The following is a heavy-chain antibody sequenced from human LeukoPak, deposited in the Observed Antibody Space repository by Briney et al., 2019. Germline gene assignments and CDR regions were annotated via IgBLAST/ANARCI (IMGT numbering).Heavy chain of an antibody. J-gene: IGHJ4*02. CDR3: ARGVDYGDYHFDY. CDR2: IIPILGIA. Sequence: SVKVSCKASGGTFSSYAISWVRQAPGQGLEWMGRIIPILGIANYAQKFQGRVTIIADKSTSTAYMELSSLRSEDTAVYYCARGVDYGDYHFDYWGQGTLVTVSS. CDR1: GGTFSSYA. D-gene: IGHD4-17*01. V-gene: IGHV1-69*04.